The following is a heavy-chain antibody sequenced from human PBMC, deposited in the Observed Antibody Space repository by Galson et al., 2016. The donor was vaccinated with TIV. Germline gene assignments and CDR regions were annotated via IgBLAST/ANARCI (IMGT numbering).Heavy chain of an antibody. J-gene: IGHJ3*01. CDR2: VLWNGRSP. Sequence: SLRLSCAASGFTFNEYGMNWVRQAPGKGLEWVSGVLWNGRSPGYADSVKGRFTISRDNAKKSLFLQLNSPRAEDTAVYYCVRKNFGDAFDVWGRGTMVTVSS. CDR3: VRKNFGDAFDV. V-gene: IGHV3-20*04. CDR1: GFTFNEYG. D-gene: IGHD3-16*01.